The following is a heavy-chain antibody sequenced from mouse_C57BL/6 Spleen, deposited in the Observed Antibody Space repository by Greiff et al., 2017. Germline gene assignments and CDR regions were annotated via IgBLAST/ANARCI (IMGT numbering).Heavy chain of an antibody. CDR1: GYTFTDYN. V-gene: IGHV1-18*01. J-gene: IGHJ4*01. D-gene: IGHD1-1*01. Sequence: VQLQQSGPELVKPGASVKIPCKASGYTFTDYNMDWVKQSHGKSLEWIGDINPNNGGSIYNQKFKGKATLTVDKSSSAAYMELRSLTSEDTAVYYCARPGSSPFYAMDYWGQGTSVTVSS. CDR3: ARPGSSPFYAMDY. CDR2: INPNNGGS.